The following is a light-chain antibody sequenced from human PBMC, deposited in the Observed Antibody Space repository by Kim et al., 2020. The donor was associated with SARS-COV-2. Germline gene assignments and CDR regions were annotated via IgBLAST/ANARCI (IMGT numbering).Light chain of an antibody. CDR2: GAS. Sequence: EIVTTQPPATLSVSPGERATLSCRASQSVSSDYLAWYQQKPGQAPSLLIYGASTRATGIPARFSGSGSGTEFTLTISSLQSEDFAVYYCQQYSNWPLTFGGGTKVDIK. J-gene: IGKJ4*01. V-gene: IGKV3-15*01. CDR1: QSVSSDY. CDR3: QQYSNWPLT.